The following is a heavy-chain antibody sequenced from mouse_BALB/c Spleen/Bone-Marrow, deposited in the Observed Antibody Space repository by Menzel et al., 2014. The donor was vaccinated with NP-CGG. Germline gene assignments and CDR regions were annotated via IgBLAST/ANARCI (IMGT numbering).Heavy chain of an antibody. CDR2: INSNGGST. Sequence: EVMLVESGGGLVQPGGSLKLSCAASGFTFSNYGMSWVRQTPDKRLELVATINSNGGSTYYPDSVKGRFTISRDTAKITQYLQMSRLKSEETAMYYCVRGKYGNSVDYFDFWGQGSTLPGSS. D-gene: IGHD2-1*01. CDR3: VRGKYGNSVDYFDF. CDR1: GFTFSNYG. V-gene: IGHV5-6-3*01. J-gene: IGHJ2*01.